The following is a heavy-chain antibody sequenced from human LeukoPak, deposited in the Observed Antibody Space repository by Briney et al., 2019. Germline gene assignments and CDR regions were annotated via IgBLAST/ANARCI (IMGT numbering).Heavy chain of an antibody. J-gene: IGHJ4*02. CDR3: ATTYYDYVWGSYCYDVRQFDY. CDR2: IDPSDSYT. Sequence: HGESLRISCKGSGYSFTSYWISWVRQMPGKGLEWMGRIDPSDSYTNYSPSFQGHVTISADKSISTAYLQWSSLKASDTAMYYCATTYYDYVWGSYCYDVRQFDYWGQGTLVTVSS. V-gene: IGHV5-10-1*01. D-gene: IGHD3-16*02. CDR1: GYSFTSYW.